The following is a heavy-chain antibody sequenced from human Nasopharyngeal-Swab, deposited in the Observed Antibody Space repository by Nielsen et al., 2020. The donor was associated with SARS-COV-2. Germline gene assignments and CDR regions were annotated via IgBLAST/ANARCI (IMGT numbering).Heavy chain of an antibody. CDR1: GGTFSCYA. CDR2: IIPIFGTA. V-gene: IGHV1-69*13. D-gene: IGHD1-26*01. J-gene: IGHJ4*02. Sequence: SVKVSCKASGGTFSCYAISWVRQAPGQGLEWMGGIIPIFGTANYAQKFQGRVTITADESTSTAYMELSSLRSEDTAVYYCARGEGSYTRSFDYWGQGTLVTVSS. CDR3: ARGEGSYTRSFDY.